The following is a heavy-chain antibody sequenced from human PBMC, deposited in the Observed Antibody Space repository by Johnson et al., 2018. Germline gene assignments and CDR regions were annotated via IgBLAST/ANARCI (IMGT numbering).Heavy chain of an antibody. D-gene: IGHD3-10*01. CDR2: ISIDGSST. Sequence: VQLQESGGGLVQPGGSLRLSCAASGLSFSSIWMFWVRQVPGKGLVWVSGISIDGSSTYYADSVKGRFTVSRDNARNTLSLQRESLRAEDTAVYYCASDMFRGSIKYWGQGTLVTVSS. V-gene: IGHV3-74*01. CDR3: ASDMFRGSIKY. CDR1: GLSFSSIW. J-gene: IGHJ1*01.